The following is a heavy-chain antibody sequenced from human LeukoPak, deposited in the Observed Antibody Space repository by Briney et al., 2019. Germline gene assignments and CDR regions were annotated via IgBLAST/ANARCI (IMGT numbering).Heavy chain of an antibody. V-gene: IGHV3-23*01. Sequence: GGSLRLSCAASGFTFSSYAMSWVRRAPGKGLEWVSAISGSGGSTYHADSVKGRFTISRDNSKNTPYLQMNSLRAEDTAVYYCAKDLRGRYSSSWYYFDYWGQGTLVTVSS. CDR1: GFTFSSYA. CDR2: ISGSGGST. D-gene: IGHD6-13*01. CDR3: AKDLRGRYSSSWYYFDY. J-gene: IGHJ4*02.